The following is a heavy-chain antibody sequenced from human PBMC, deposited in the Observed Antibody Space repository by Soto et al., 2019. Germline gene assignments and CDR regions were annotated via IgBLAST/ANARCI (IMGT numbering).Heavy chain of an antibody. CDR1: GFTFTSYE. D-gene: IGHD6-19*01. Sequence: GGSLRLSCAASGFTFTSYEMNWVRQAPGKGLEWVSYITSSGDPMYYADSVKGRFTISRDNSKNSLFLQMNYLRAEDTAVYYCARGAGSGWYGGSKWFDPWGQGALVTVSS. CDR2: ITSSGDPM. J-gene: IGHJ5*01. V-gene: IGHV3-48*03. CDR3: ARGAGSGWYGGSKWFDP.